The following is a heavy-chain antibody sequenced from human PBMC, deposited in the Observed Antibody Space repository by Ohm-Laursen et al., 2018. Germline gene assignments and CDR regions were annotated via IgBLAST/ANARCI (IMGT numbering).Heavy chain of an antibody. CDR2: IIPIFGTA. D-gene: IGHD2-15*01. V-gene: IGHV1-69*01. J-gene: IGHJ4*02. Sequence: GSSVKVSCKSSGGTFSSYAISWVRQAPGQGLEWMGGIIPIFGTANYAQKFQGRVTITADESTSTAYMELSSMRSEDTAVYYCARYCSGGSCFNWGQGTLVTVSS. CDR1: GGTFSSYA. CDR3: ARYCSGGSCFN.